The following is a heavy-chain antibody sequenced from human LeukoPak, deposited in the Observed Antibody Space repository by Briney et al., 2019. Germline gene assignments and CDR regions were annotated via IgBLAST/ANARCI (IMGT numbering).Heavy chain of an antibody. CDR1: GFIFSGSD. V-gene: IGHV3-73*01. CDR3: TTYRSGHY. CDR2: ITTKPSNYAT. D-gene: IGHD6-19*01. J-gene: IGHJ4*02. Sequence: GGSLRLSCAASGFIFSGSDIHWVRQASGKGLEWVGRITTKPSNYATAYAASVKGRFTISRDDSENTAYLQMSSLKTEDTAVNFWTTYRSGHYWGQGTLVTVSS.